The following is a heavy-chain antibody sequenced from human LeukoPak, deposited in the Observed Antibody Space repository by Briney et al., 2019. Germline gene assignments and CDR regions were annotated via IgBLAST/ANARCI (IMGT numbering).Heavy chain of an antibody. CDR3: AKEVATILYGMDV. D-gene: IGHD5-12*01. Sequence: GGSLRLSCAASGFTFSSYAMSWVRQAPGKGLEWVSAISGSGGSTYCADFVKGRFTISRDNSKNTLYLQMNSLRAEDTAVYNCAKEVATILYGMDVWGKGTTVTVSS. CDR2: ISGSGGST. J-gene: IGHJ6*04. V-gene: IGHV3-23*01. CDR1: GFTFSSYA.